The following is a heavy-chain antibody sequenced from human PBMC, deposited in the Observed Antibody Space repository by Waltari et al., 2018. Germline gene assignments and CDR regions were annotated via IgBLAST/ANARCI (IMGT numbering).Heavy chain of an antibody. D-gene: IGHD3-3*01. V-gene: IGHV4-4*09. J-gene: IGHJ6*03. CDR1: GGSISSYY. CDR2: IYTSGST. Sequence: QVQLQESGPGLVKPSETLSLTCTVSGGSISSYYWSWIRQPPGKGLEWIGYIYTSGSTNYNPSLKSRVTISVDTSKNQFSLKLSSVTAADTAVYYWSRVATYYDFWSGYYPTYYYYYMDVWGKGTTVTVSS. CDR3: SRVATYYDFWSGYYPTYYYYYMDV.